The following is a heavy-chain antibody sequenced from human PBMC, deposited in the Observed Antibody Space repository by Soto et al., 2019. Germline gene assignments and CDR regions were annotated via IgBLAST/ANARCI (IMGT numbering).Heavy chain of an antibody. CDR3: ARVLGYYYDSIDTKGWFDP. CDR1: GYTFTSYG. J-gene: IGHJ5*02. CDR2: ISAYNGNT. V-gene: IGHV1-18*01. Sequence: ASVKVSCKASGYTFTSYGISWVRQAPGQGLEWMGWISAYNGNTNYAQKLQGRVTMTTDTSTSTAYMELRSLRSDDTAVYYCARVLGYYYDSIDTKGWFDPWGQGTLVTVSS. D-gene: IGHD3-22*01.